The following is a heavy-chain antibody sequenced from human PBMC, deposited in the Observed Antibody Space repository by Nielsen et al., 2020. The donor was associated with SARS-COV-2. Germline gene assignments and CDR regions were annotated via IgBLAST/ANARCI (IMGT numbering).Heavy chain of an antibody. J-gene: IGHJ6*03. V-gene: IGHV3-21*01. CDR3: ARGGLSGNSYGRTRPYYYYYMDV. D-gene: IGHD5-18*01. Sequence: GGSLRLSCAASGFTFSSYSMNWVRQAPGKGLEWVSSISSSSSYIYYADSVKGRFTISRDNAKNSLYLQMNSLRAEDTAVYYCARGGLSGNSYGRTRPYYYYYMDVWGKGTTVTVSS. CDR2: ISSSSSYI. CDR1: GFTFSSYS.